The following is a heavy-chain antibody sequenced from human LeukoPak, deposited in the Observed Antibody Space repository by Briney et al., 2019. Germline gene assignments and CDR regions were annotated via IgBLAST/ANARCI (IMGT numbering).Heavy chain of an antibody. CDR1: GFTFSSYA. Sequence: GGSLRLSCAASGFTFSSYAMSWVRQAPGKGLEWVSSITSSSSYIYYGDSVKGRFTISRDNAKNSLYLQMNSLRAEDTAVYYCARDRAAGAYPWYFDYWGQGTLVTVSS. CDR2: ITSSSSYI. J-gene: IGHJ4*02. D-gene: IGHD3-16*01. CDR3: ARDRAAGAYPWYFDY. V-gene: IGHV3-21*01.